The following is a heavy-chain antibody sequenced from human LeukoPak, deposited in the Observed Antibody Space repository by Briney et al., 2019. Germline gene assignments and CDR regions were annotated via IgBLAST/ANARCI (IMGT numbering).Heavy chain of an antibody. CDR3: ARGEYSSGWYRRGNYFDY. Sequence: SETLSLTCAVYGGSFSGYYWSWIRQPPGKGLEWIGEINHSGSTNYNPSLKSRVTISVDTSKNQFSLKLSSVTAADTAVYYCARGEYSSGWYRRGNYFDYWGQGTLVTVSS. D-gene: IGHD6-19*01. V-gene: IGHV4-34*01. CDR1: GGSFSGYY. J-gene: IGHJ4*02. CDR2: INHSGST.